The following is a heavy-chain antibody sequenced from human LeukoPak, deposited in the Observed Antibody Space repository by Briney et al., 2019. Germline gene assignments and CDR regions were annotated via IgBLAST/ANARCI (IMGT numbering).Heavy chain of an antibody. CDR1: GGTFSSYA. J-gene: IGHJ4*02. CDR3: ARELGSSWYYFDY. CDR2: IIPIFGTA. D-gene: IGHD6-13*01. V-gene: IGHV1-69*06. Sequence: GASVKVSCKASGGTFSSYAISWVRQAPGQGLEWKGGIIPIFGTANYAQKFQGRVTITADKSTSTAYMELSSLRSEDTAVYYCARELGSSWYYFDYWGQGTLVTVSS.